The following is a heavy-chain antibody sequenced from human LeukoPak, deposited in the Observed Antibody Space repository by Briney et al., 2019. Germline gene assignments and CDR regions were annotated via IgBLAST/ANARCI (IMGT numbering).Heavy chain of an antibody. CDR1: GFTFDDYG. CDR3: ARDGRGGHNDF. CDR2: IHWNGGSP. Sequence: GGSLRLSCAASGFTFDDYGMIWVRQAPGKGLEGVSGIHWNGGSPRYADSVKGRFTISRDNAKNSLFLQMDGLRVDDTAVYFCARDGRGGHNDFWGQGTLITVSS. J-gene: IGHJ4*02. D-gene: IGHD4-23*01. V-gene: IGHV3-20*04.